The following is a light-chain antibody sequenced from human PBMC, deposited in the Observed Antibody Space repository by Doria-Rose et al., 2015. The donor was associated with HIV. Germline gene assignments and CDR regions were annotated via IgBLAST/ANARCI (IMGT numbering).Light chain of an antibody. V-gene: IGKV4-1*01. Sequence: EIGLTQSPDSLVVSLGERATISCKSSQTVLYSTINKNYLAWYQQKPGQPPRLLIYWASTRESEVPDRFSGSGSGTDFTLTISSLQAEDVAVYYCQQYYTTPRTFGQGTKVEIK. J-gene: IGKJ1*01. CDR3: QQYYTTPRT. CDR2: WAS. CDR1: QTVLYSTINKNY.